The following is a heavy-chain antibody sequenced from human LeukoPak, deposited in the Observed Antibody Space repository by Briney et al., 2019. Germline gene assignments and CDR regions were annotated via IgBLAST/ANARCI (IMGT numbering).Heavy chain of an antibody. Sequence: PGRSLRLSCGASGFTFSSYAMHWVRQAPGKGLEWVAVISYDGSSKYYADSVKGRFTISRDNSKNTLYLRMNSLRAEDTAVYYCARDFPWLVRLSVAVPNPGVVDYWGQGTLVTVSS. D-gene: IGHD6-19*01. J-gene: IGHJ4*02. CDR2: ISYDGSSK. V-gene: IGHV3-30-3*01. CDR1: GFTFSSYA. CDR3: ARDFPWLVRLSVAVPNPGVVDY.